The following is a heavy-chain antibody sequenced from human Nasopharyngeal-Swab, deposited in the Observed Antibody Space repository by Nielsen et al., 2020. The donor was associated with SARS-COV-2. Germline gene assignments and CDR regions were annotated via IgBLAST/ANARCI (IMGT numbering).Heavy chain of an antibody. D-gene: IGHD2-21*02. Sequence: GASLQISCAASGFTFSSYSMNWVRQAPGKGLEWVSSISSSSSYIYYADSVKGRFTISRDNAKNSLYLQMNSLRAEDTAVYYCARALPDTYCGGDCYYNWGQGTLVTVSS. CDR2: ISSSSSYI. CDR1: GFTFSSYS. V-gene: IGHV3-21*01. CDR3: ARALPDTYCGGDCYYN. J-gene: IGHJ4*02.